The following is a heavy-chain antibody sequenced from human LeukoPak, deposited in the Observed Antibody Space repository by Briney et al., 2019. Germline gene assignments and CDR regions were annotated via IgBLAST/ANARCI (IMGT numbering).Heavy chain of an antibody. CDR1: TSH. J-gene: IGHJ4*02. Sequence: ASVKLSCKATSHISWVRQAPGQGLEWMGWIGSYEGDTYYAQKLQGRVTVTTDTSTNTAYMELRSLRADDTAVYYCARDPSRVCWYEGECYFDYWGQGTLVTVSS. D-gene: IGHD6-13*01. CDR2: IGSYEGDT. V-gene: IGHV1-18*01. CDR3: ARDPSRVCWYEGECYFDY.